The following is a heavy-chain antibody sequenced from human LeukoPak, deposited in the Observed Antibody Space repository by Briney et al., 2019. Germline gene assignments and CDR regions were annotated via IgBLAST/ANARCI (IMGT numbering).Heavy chain of an antibody. D-gene: IGHD5-24*01. J-gene: IGHJ4*02. Sequence: SETLSLTCTVSGGSISSYYWSWIRQPPGKGLEWIGYIYYSGSTNYNPSLKSRVTISVDTSKNQFSLKLSSVTAADTAVYYCARVSIPEMATETDDFDYWGQGTLVTVSS. V-gene: IGHV4-59*01. CDR3: ARVSIPEMATETDDFDY. CDR2: IYYSGST. CDR1: GGSISSYY.